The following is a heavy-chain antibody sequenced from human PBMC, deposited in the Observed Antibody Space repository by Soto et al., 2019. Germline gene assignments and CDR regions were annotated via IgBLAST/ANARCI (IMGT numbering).Heavy chain of an antibody. CDR3: AKDRPAGITMVRGVLNWFDP. CDR2: ISGSGGST. V-gene: IGHV3-23*01. J-gene: IGHJ5*02. CDR1: GVTFSSYA. Sequence: HPGGSLRLSCAASGVTFSSYAMSWVRQAPGKGLEWVSAISGSGGSTYYADSVKGRFTISRDNSKNTLYLQMNSLRAEDTAVYYCAKDRPAGITMVRGVLNWFDPWGQGTLVTVSS. D-gene: IGHD3-10*01.